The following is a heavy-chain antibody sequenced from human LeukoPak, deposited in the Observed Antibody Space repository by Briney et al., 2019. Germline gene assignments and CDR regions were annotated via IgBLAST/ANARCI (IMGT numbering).Heavy chain of an antibody. V-gene: IGHV3-48*04. J-gene: IGHJ5*02. CDR3: ARDLVVVLPAAILRKKNCFHP. Sequence: GGSLRLFCAASGFTFSSYSMNWLRQAPGKGLEGVSYISHNSCTIYYADSVKGRFTIARDNAKNSLYLQMNSLRAEDTAVYYCARDLVVVLPAAILRKKNCFHPWGQGTLVSVSS. CDR2: ISHNSCTI. CDR1: GFTFSSYS. D-gene: IGHD2-2*01.